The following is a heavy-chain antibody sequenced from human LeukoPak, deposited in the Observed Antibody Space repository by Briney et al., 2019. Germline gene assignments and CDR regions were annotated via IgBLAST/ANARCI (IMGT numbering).Heavy chain of an antibody. CDR3: ARVYYGGNPYFDY. V-gene: IGHV4-38-2*02. Sequence: PSETLSLTCTVSGYSTSSGYYWDWIRQPPGKGLEWIGGIYHSGSTYYNPSLKSRVTMSVDTSKNQFSLKLRSVTAADTAVYYCARVYYGGNPYFDYWGQGTLVTVSS. CDR2: IYHSGST. CDR1: GYSTSSGYY. J-gene: IGHJ4*02. D-gene: IGHD4-23*01.